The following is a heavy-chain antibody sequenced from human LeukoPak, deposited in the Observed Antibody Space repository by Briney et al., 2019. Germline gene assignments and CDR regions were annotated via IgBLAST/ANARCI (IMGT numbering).Heavy chain of an antibody. Sequence: SEALSLTCTVSGGSISSGDYYWSWIRQPPGKGLEWIGYIYYSGGTYYNPSLKSRVTISVDTSKNQLSLKLSSVTAADTAVYYCARGGYFDWLGYWGQGTLVTVSS. D-gene: IGHD3-9*01. CDR1: GGSISSGDYY. V-gene: IGHV4-30-4*01. CDR2: IYYSGGT. CDR3: ARGGYFDWLGY. J-gene: IGHJ4*02.